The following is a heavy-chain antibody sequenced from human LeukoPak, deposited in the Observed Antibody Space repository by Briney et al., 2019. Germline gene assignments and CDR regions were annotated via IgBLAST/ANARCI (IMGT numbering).Heavy chain of an antibody. D-gene: IGHD1-26*01. CDR3: ARGAAGTYRY. Sequence: KPSETLSLTCTVSGGSTSSYYWNWIRQPPGKGLEWIGYIYYSGNTNYNPSLKSRVAMSVDTSNNQFSLKLTSVTAADTAVYYCARGAAGTYRYWGQGTLVTVSS. CDR1: GGSTSSYY. J-gene: IGHJ4*02. V-gene: IGHV4-59*01. CDR2: IYYSGNT.